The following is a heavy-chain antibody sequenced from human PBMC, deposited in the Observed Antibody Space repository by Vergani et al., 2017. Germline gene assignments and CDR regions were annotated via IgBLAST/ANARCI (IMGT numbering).Heavy chain of an antibody. V-gene: IGHV3-74*01. CDR1: GFTFSSYW. D-gene: IGHD1-7*01. J-gene: IGHJ6*02. Sequence: EVQLVESGGGLVQPGGSLRLSCAASGFTFSSYWMHWVRQAPGKGLVWVSRINSDGSSTSYADSVKGRFTISRDNAKNTLYLQMNSLRAEDTAVYYCARLITGTTVGDYYYYYGMDVWGQGTTVTVSS. CDR3: ARLITGTTVGDYYYYYGMDV. CDR2: INSDGSST.